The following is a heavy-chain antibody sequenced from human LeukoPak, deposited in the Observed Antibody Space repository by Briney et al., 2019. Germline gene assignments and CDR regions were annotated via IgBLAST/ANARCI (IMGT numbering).Heavy chain of an antibody. CDR3: ARTLRASIPDAFDI. J-gene: IGHJ3*02. CDR2: ISSSGSTI. Sequence: GGSLRLSCAASGFTFSTYEMNWVRQAAGKGLEWVSYISSSGSTIYYADSVKGRFTLSRDNAKNSLYLQMNSLRAEDTAVYYCARTLRASIPDAFDIWGQGTMVTVSS. CDR1: GFTFSTYE. V-gene: IGHV3-48*03.